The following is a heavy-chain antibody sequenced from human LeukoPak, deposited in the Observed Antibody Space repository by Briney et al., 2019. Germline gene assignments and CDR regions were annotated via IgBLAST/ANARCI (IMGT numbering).Heavy chain of an antibody. CDR1: GFTFGDYA. CDR3: TRAFEPNTGWYIHFY. V-gene: IGHV3-49*04. Sequence: GGSLRLSCTTSGFTFGDYAVSWVRQAPGKGLEWVGVIRSKAYGGTTDFAPSVKDRFSILRDDSKSIAYLQMNSLRTEDTAMCYCTRAFEPNTGWYIHFYWGQGTLVTVSS. D-gene: IGHD6-19*01. CDR2: IRSKAYGGTT. J-gene: IGHJ4*02.